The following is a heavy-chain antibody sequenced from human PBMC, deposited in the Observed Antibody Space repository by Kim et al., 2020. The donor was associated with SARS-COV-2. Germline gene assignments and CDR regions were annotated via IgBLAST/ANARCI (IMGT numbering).Heavy chain of an antibody. CDR2: ITEDGSAK. CDR1: GFSFSNYW. V-gene: IGHV3-7*01. Sequence: GGSLRLSCAASGFSFSNYWMSWVRQAPGKGLEWVANITEDGSAKYYVDSVKGRFTISRDNAKNSLYLQMNSLRAEDTAVYYCARHSRMTTFLMVQDVWGQGTTVTVSS. CDR3: ARHSRMTTFLMVQDV. J-gene: IGHJ6*02. D-gene: IGHD3-16*01.